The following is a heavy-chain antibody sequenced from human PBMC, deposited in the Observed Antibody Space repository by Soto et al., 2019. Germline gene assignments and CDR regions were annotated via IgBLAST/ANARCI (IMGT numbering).Heavy chain of an antibody. CDR3: ASEGAASTDYVGNIDY. V-gene: IGHV6-1*01. CDR1: GDSVSSNRAA. Sequence: QVQLQQSGPGLVKPSQTLSLTCAISGDSVSSNRAAWNWIRQSPSRGLEWLGRTYYRSRWYDDYAVSVKSRISIKPDTSKNQFSLQLNSVTPEDTAVYYCASEGAASTDYVGNIDYWGQGTLVTVSS. D-gene: IGHD4-17*01. CDR2: TYYRSRWYD. J-gene: IGHJ4*02.